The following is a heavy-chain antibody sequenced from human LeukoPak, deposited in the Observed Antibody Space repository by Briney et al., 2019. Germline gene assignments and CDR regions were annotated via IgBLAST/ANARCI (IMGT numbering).Heavy chain of an antibody. CDR3: AKDSHNYDSSGYSEYNWFDP. J-gene: IGHJ5*02. CDR2: IKQDGSEK. CDR1: GFTFSSYW. V-gene: IGHV3-7*01. Sequence: PGGSLRLSCAASGFTFSSYWMSWVRQAPGKGLEWVANIKQDGSEKYYVDSVKGRFTISRDNAKNSLYLQMNSLRAEDTAVYYCAKDSHNYDSSGYSEYNWFDPWGQGTLVTVSS. D-gene: IGHD3-22*01.